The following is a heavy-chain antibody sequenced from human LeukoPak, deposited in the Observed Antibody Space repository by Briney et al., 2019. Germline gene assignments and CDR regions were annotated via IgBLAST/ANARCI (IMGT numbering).Heavy chain of an antibody. CDR2: IYPGDCDT. J-gene: IGHJ4*02. CDR3: ARPSSSWYFDY. Sequence: PGALLKISCMSSGYSFTSYWIGWVRQMPGKDLEWMVDIYPGDCDTYNRPSFKGQVTIAADKSISTAYLQWSSLKASDTAMYYCARPSSSWYFDYWGQGTLVTVSS. D-gene: IGHD6-13*01. V-gene: IGHV5-51*01. CDR1: GYSFTSYW.